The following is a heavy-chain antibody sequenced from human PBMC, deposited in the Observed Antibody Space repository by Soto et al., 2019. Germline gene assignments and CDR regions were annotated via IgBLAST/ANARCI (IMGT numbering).Heavy chain of an antibody. CDR1: GFTVNTNY. CDR2: IYSGGST. CDR3: ARAKKAPGDYAFDY. J-gene: IGHJ4*02. V-gene: IGHV3-66*01. D-gene: IGHD4-17*01. Sequence: EVQLVESGGGLVQPGGSLRLSCAASGFTVNTNYMSWVRQAPGKGLEWVSVIYSGGSTYYADSVKDRFNISRDNSKNTLYLQMNSLRADDSAVYYCARAKKAPGDYAFDYWGQGTLVTVSS.